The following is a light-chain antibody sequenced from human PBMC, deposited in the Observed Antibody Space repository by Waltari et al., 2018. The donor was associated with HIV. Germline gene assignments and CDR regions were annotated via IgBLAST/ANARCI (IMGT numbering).Light chain of an antibody. CDR1: SSAVGSYNL. J-gene: IGLJ2*01. CDR2: EVS. V-gene: IGLV2-23*02. Sequence: QSALTQPASMSGSPGQSITISCTGTSSAVGSYNLVSWYQQHPGKAPKLMIYEVSKWPSGVSNRFSGSKYGNTASLTISGLQAEDEADYYCCSYAGSSTVFGGGTKLTVL. CDR3: CSYAGSSTV.